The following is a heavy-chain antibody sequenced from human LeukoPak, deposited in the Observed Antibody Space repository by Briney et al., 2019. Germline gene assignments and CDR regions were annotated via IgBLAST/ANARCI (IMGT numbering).Heavy chain of an antibody. J-gene: IGHJ4*02. V-gene: IGHV1-2*02. Sequence: GASVKVSCKASGYTFTGYYMHWVRQAPGQGLEWMGWINPNSGGTNYAQKFQGRVTMTRDTSISTAYMELSRLRSDDTAVYYCARADMSSDYTPNDYWGQGILVTVSS. D-gene: IGHD3-3*01. CDR1: GYTFTGYY. CDR3: ARADMSSDYTPNDY. CDR2: INPNSGGT.